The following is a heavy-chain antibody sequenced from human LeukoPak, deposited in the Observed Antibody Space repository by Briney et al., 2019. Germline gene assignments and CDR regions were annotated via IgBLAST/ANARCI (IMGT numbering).Heavy chain of an antibody. CDR3: ARGDLLTGYYRAYYFDY. CDR2: IIPIFGTA. CDR1: GGTFSSYA. V-gene: IGHV1-69*13. J-gene: IGHJ4*02. D-gene: IGHD3-9*01. Sequence: GASVKVSCKASGGTFSSYAISGVRQAPGQGLEWMGGIIPIFGTANYAQKFQGRVTITADESTSTAYMELSSLRSEDTAVYYCARGDLLTGYYRAYYFDYWGQGTLVTVSS.